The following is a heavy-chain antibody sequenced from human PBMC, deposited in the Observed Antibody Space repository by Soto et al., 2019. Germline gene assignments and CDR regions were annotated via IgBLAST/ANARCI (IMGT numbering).Heavy chain of an antibody. CDR2: IYYSGST. CDR3: ARWWSGSRQGFDP. Sequence: PSETLSFTCTVSGGSISSGDYYWSWIRQHPGKGLEWIGYIYYSGSTYYNPSLKSRVTISVDTSKNQFSLKLSSVTAADTAVYYCARWWSGSRQGFDPWGQGTLVTVSS. D-gene: IGHD3-3*01. J-gene: IGHJ5*02. CDR1: GGSISSGDYY. V-gene: IGHV4-31*03.